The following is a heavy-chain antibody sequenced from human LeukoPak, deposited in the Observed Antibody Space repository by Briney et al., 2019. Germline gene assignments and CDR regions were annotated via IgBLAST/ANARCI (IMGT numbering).Heavy chain of an antibody. Sequence: ASVKVSCKASGYTFTTYGMHWVRQAPGQRLEWMGWINAGKGNTKYSKKFQGRVTITRHTSASTAYMELSGLRSEDTAVYYCARGSGSYYYGAFDIWGQGTMVTVSS. J-gene: IGHJ3*02. CDR2: INAGKGNT. CDR1: GYTFTTYG. D-gene: IGHD1-26*01. V-gene: IGHV1-3*01. CDR3: ARGSGSYYYGAFDI.